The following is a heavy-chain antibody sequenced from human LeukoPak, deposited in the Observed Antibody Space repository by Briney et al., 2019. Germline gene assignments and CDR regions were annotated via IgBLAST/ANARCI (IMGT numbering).Heavy chain of an antibody. D-gene: IGHD1-1*01. Sequence: SVKVSCKASGGTFSSYAISWVRQAPGQGLEWMGGIIPIFGTANYAQKFQGRVTITTDESTSTAYMELSSLRSEDTAVYYCARVGTTEGYYYYYMDVWGKGTTVTVSS. CDR2: IIPIFGTA. V-gene: IGHV1-69*05. J-gene: IGHJ6*03. CDR1: GGTFSSYA. CDR3: ARVGTTEGYYYYYMDV.